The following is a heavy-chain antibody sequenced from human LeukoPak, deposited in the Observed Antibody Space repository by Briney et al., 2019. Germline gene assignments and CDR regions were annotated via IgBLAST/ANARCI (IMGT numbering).Heavy chain of an antibody. CDR2: IYYTGKN. J-gene: IGHJ4*02. CDR3: VRRDTGWNYFDY. V-gene: IGHV4-59*08. Sequence: SETLSLTCAVSGGSINSHYWGWIRQPPGKGLQWIGNIYYTGKNNYNPSLKSRVTISLDTSKDHLSLNLTSVLAADTAIYYCVRRDTGWNYFDYWGQGILVTVSS. D-gene: IGHD6-19*01. CDR1: GGSINSHY.